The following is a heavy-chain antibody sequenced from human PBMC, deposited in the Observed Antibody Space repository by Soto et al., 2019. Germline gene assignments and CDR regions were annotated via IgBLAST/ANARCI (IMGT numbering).Heavy chain of an antibody. CDR1: GGTFSSYA. V-gene: IGHV1-69*13. Sequence: RASVKVSCKASGGTFSSYAISWVRQAPGQGLEWMGGIIPIFGTANYAQKFQGRVTITADESTSTAYMELSSLRSEDTAVYYCARDRWQGATSAYYYYGMDVWCQGTTVTVSS. CDR3: ARDRWQGATSAYYYYGMDV. CDR2: IIPIFGTA. D-gene: IGHD5-12*01. J-gene: IGHJ6*02.